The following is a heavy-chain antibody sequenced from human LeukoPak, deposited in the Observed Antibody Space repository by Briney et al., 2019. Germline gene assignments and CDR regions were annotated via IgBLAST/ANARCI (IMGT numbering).Heavy chain of an antibody. V-gene: IGHV3-21*01. CDR1: GFTVSSNY. CDR2: ISSSSSYI. J-gene: IGHJ4*02. Sequence: TGGSLRLSCAASGFTVSSNYMSWVRQAPGKGREWVSSISSSSSYIYHADSVKGRFTISRDNAKNSLYLQMNSLRAEDTAVYYCARDRRGSTSLDYWGQGTLVTVSS. CDR3: ARDRRGSTSLDY. D-gene: IGHD2-2*01.